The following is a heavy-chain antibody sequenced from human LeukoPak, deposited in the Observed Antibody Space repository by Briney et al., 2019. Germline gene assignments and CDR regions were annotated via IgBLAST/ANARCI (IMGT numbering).Heavy chain of an antibody. D-gene: IGHD6-19*01. CDR2: INPNSGGT. Sequence: GASVKAFCKAPRYTFTADYMHWVRQAPGQGLEWMGWINPNSGGTNYAQKFQGRVTMTRDTSISTAYMELSRLRSDDTAVYYCARDRRIAVAGTGKHWLDPWGQGSLVTVSA. V-gene: IGHV1-2*02. CDR1: RYTFTADY. CDR3: ARDRRIAVAGTGKHWLDP. J-gene: IGHJ5*02.